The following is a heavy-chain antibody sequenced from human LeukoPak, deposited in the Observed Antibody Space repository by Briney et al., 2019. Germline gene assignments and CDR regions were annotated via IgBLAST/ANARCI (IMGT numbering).Heavy chain of an antibody. CDR3: ARDAMIGYSDRDYYYYMDV. V-gene: IGHV3-9*01. D-gene: IGHD3-22*01. Sequence: PGGSLRLSCAASGFTFDDYAMHWVRQAPGKGLEWVSGISWNSGSMDYADSVKGRFTISRDNAKNSLYLQMNSLRAEDTAVYYCARDAMIGYSDRDYYYYMDVWGKGTTVTVSS. CDR2: ISWNSGSM. CDR1: GFTFDDYA. J-gene: IGHJ6*03.